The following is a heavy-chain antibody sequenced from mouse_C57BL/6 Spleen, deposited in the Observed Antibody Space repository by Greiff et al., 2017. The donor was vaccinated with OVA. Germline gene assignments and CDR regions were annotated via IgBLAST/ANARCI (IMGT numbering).Heavy chain of an antibody. D-gene: IGHD2-3*01. CDR2: IDPSDSET. V-gene: IGHV1-52*01. J-gene: IGHJ4*01. CDR3: ARVRWSYAMDY. Sequence: QVQLQQPGAELVRPGSSVKLSCKASGYTFTSYWMHWVKQRPIQGLEWIGNIDPSDSETHYNQKFKDKATLTVDKSSSTAYMQLSSLTSEDSAVYYCARVRWSYAMDYWGQGTSVTVSS. CDR1: GYTFTSYW.